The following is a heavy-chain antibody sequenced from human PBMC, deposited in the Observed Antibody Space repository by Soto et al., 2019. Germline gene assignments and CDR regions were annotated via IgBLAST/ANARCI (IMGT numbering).Heavy chain of an antibody. V-gene: IGHV3-74*01. CDR2: INSAGSTT. Sequence: EVQLVESGGGLVQPGGSLRLSCAASGFTFRNYWMHWVRQTPGKGLVWVSRINSAGSTTSYADSVRGRFTLSRDNAKNTLNLQMTSLRVEDTGVYFCARAETGGSPVAGFLDIWGQGTMVTVSS. D-gene: IGHD6-19*01. CDR3: ARAETGGSPVAGFLDI. CDR1: GFTFRNYW. J-gene: IGHJ3*02.